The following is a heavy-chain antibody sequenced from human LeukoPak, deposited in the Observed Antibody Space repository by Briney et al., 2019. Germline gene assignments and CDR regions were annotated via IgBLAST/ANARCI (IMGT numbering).Heavy chain of an antibody. D-gene: IGHD6-19*01. Sequence: GGSLRLSCAASGFTFSSYTMHWVRQAPGKGLEWVALISYDGGNKYYADSVKGRFTISRDNSKNTLYLQMNSLRAEDTAVYYCARAMVEWLAPGPFDYWGQGTLVTVSS. CDR3: ARAMVEWLAPGPFDY. CDR2: ISYDGGNK. V-gene: IGHV3-30*04. CDR1: GFTFSSYT. J-gene: IGHJ4*02.